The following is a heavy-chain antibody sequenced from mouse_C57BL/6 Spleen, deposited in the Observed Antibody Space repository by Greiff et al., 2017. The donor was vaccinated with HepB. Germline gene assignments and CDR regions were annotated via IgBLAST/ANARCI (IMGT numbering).Heavy chain of an antibody. Sequence: VQLQQSGAELVRPGASVKLSCKASGYTFTDYYINWVKQRPGQGLEWIARIYPGSGNTYYNEKFKGKATLTAEKSSSTAYMQLSSLTSEDSAVYFCAREGYGSRHFDYWGQGTTLTVSS. CDR1: GYTFTDYY. CDR2: IYPGSGNT. D-gene: IGHD1-1*01. V-gene: IGHV1-76*01. CDR3: AREGYGSRHFDY. J-gene: IGHJ2*01.